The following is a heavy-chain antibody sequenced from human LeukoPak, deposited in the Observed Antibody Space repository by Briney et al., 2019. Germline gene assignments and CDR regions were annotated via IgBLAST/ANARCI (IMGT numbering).Heavy chain of an antibody. CDR2: IYYSGST. Sequence: SETLSLTCTVSGGSISSSSYYWGWIRQPPGKGLEWIGSIYYSGSTYYNPSLKSRVTISVDTSKNQFSLQLSSVTAADTAVYYCAREVHDYVWGSQHDALDIWGQGTMVTVSS. J-gene: IGHJ3*02. CDR3: AREVHDYVWGSQHDALDI. D-gene: IGHD3-16*01. CDR1: GGSISSSSYY. V-gene: IGHV4-39*02.